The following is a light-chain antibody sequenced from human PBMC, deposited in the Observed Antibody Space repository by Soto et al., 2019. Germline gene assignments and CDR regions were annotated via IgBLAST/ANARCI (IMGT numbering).Light chain of an antibody. Sequence: EIVLTQSPATLSLSPRERATLSCRASQSVSRHLAWYQQKPGQAPRLLIYDASNRATGIPARFSGSGSGTDFTLTISSLEPEDFAVYYCQQRRNWPPATFGGGTKVEIK. V-gene: IGKV3-11*01. CDR3: QQRRNWPPAT. CDR2: DAS. J-gene: IGKJ4*01. CDR1: QSVSRH.